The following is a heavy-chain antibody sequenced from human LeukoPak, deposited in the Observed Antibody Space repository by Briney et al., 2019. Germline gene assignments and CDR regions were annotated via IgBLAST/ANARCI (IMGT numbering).Heavy chain of an antibody. V-gene: IGHV1-69*13. CDR2: IIPIFGTA. Sequence: ASVEVSCKASGGTFSSYAISWVRQAPGQGLEWMGGIIPIFGTANYAQKFQGRVTITADESTSTAYMELSSLRSEDTAVYYCARDGMVRGVNFDYWGQGTLVTVSS. J-gene: IGHJ4*02. CDR1: GGTFSSYA. CDR3: ARDGMVRGVNFDY. D-gene: IGHD3-10*01.